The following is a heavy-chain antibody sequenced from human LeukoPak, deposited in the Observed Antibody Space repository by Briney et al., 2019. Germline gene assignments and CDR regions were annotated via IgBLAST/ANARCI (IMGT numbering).Heavy chain of an antibody. Sequence: ASVKVSCKASGYTFTSYYMHWVRQAPGQGLEWVGIINPSGGSTSYAQKLQGRVTMTRDTSTSTVYMELSSLRSEDTAVYYCARDRLYSSSYHWFDPWGQGTLVTVSS. CDR3: ARDRLYSSSYHWFDP. J-gene: IGHJ5*02. CDR2: INPSGGST. V-gene: IGHV1-46*01. CDR1: GYTFTSYY. D-gene: IGHD6-13*01.